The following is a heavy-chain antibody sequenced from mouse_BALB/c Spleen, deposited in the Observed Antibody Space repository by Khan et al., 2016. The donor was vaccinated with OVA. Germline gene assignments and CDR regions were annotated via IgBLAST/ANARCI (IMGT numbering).Heavy chain of an antibody. J-gene: IGHJ4*01. V-gene: IGHV1-4*01. CDR1: GYTFTSYT. CDR2: INPSSGYT. D-gene: IGHD3-3*01. Sequence: QVQLQQSGAELARPGASVKMSCKASGYTFTSYTMHWVKQRPGQGLEWIGYINPSSGYTNYNQKFKDKATLTAAKSSSTASMQLSSLTSEDSALFDCERRRAGYDMDYWGQGTSVTVSS. CDR3: ERRRAGYDMDY.